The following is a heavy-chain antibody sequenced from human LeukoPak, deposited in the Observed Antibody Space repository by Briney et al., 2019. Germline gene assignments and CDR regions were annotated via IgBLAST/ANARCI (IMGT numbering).Heavy chain of an antibody. J-gene: IGHJ4*02. D-gene: IGHD3-22*01. CDR1: GFTFSSYW. Sequence: PGGSLRLSCAASGFTFSSYWMSWVRQPPGKGLEWIGEINHSGSTNYNPSLKSRVTISVDTSKNQFSLKLSSVTAADTAVYYCARASSGYYFNSGFDYWGQGTLVTVSS. V-gene: IGHV4-34*01. CDR2: INHSGST. CDR3: ARASSGYYFNSGFDY.